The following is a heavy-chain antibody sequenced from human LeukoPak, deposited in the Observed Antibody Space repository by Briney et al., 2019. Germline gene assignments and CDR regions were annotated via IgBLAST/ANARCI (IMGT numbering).Heavy chain of an antibody. CDR2: IRYNGSNK. J-gene: IGHJ3*02. Sequence: PGGSLRLSCAASGFTFSSYGMHWVRQAPGKGLEWVAFIRYNGSNKYYADSVKGRFTISRDNSKNTLYLQMNSLRAEDTAVYYCAKDRNGGITIFGVDGAFDIWGQGTMVTVSS. CDR1: GFTFSSYG. V-gene: IGHV3-30*02. CDR3: AKDRNGGITIFGVDGAFDI. D-gene: IGHD3-3*01.